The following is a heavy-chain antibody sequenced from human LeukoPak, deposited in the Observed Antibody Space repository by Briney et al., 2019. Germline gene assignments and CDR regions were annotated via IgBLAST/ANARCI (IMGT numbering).Heavy chain of an antibody. CDR1: GGSISPYF. CDR2: ISYSGST. V-gene: IGHV4-59*08. J-gene: IGHJ4*02. CDR3: ARSRGCSSMTCCVDY. D-gene: IGHD2-2*01. Sequence: SETLSLTCTVSGGSISPYFWSWIRQPPGKGLEWIGCISYSGSTNYNPSLKSRVTISLDTSKNQFSLKLTSVTAADTAVYYCARSRGCSSMTCCVDYWGQGTLVTVSS.